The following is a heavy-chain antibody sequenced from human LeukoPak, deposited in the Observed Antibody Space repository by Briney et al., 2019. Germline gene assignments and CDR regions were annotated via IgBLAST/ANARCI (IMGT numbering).Heavy chain of an antibody. D-gene: IGHD3-22*01. CDR3: ASTYDSSGYPFLDAFDI. CDR2: IYYSGST. J-gene: IGHJ3*02. CDR1: GGSFSGYY. Sequence: SETLSLTCAVYGGSFSGYYWGWIRQPPGKGLEWIGSIYYSGSTYYNPSLKSRVTISVDTSKNQFSLKLSSVTAADTAVYYCASTYDSSGYPFLDAFDIWGQGTMVTVSS. V-gene: IGHV4-34*01.